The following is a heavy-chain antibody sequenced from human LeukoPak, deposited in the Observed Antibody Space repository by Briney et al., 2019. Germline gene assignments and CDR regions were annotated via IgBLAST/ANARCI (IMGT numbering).Heavy chain of an antibody. CDR2: INPNSGGT. J-gene: IGHJ3*02. D-gene: IGHD1-14*01. CDR3: ARDRRDRDAFDI. Sequence: ASVKVSCKASGYTLTGYYMHWVRQAPGQGLEWMGRINPNSGGTNYAQKFQGRVTMTRDTSISTAYMELSRLRSDDTAVYYCARDRRDRDAFDIWGQGTMVTVSS. CDR1: GYTLTGYY. V-gene: IGHV1-2*06.